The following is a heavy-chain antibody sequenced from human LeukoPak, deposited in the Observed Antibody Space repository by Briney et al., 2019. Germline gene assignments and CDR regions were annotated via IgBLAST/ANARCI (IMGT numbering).Heavy chain of an antibody. Sequence: PGGSLRLSCADSRITLSSHAVCWVRQAPGKGLEWVSLISGSGGHTYYGDSVKGRFTISRDNSTNRLYLQMNSLRTEGTAVDYCAKGGAAKIRDGYTYSHYYMEVWGRGTTVTVSS. CDR3: AKGGAAKIRDGYTYSHYYMEV. D-gene: IGHD5-24*01. CDR1: RITLSSHA. CDR2: ISGSGGHT. V-gene: IGHV3-23*01. J-gene: IGHJ6*03.